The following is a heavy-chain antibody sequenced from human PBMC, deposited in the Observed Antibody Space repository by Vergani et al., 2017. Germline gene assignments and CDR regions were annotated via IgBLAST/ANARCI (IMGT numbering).Heavy chain of an antibody. V-gene: IGHV3-30*04. CDR3: ARDRVEVGGSYHLDY. CDR2: ISYDGSNN. Sequence: QVQLVESGGGVVQPGRSLRLSCAASGFTFSRYAMHWVRQAPGKGLEWVAVISYDGSNNYYEESVKGRFTISRDNSKNTLYLQMNSLRAEDTAVYYCARDRVEVGGSYHLDYWGQGTLVTVSS. D-gene: IGHD1-26*01. J-gene: IGHJ4*02. CDR1: GFTFSRYA.